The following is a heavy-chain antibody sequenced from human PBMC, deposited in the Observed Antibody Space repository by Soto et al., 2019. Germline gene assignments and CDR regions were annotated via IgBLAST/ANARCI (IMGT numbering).Heavy chain of an antibody. Sequence: QVQLQESGPGLVKPSQTLSLTCTVSGGSISSGDYYWSWIRQPPGKGLEWIGYIYYSGSTYYNPSVKGRLTIPLDTSKIQFSLMLTSMTAAGTAVYYCASYSSSGIFEPWGQGTLVTVSS. CDR3: ASYSSSGIFEP. CDR2: IYYSGST. D-gene: IGHD6-6*01. V-gene: IGHV4-30-4*01. CDR1: GGSISSGDYY. J-gene: IGHJ5*02.